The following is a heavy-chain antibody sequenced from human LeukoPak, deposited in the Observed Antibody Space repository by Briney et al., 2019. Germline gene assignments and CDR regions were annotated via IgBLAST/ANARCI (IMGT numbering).Heavy chain of an antibody. J-gene: IGHJ4*02. CDR2: INHSGST. CDR3: ARGRGRINDY. D-gene: IGHD3-16*01. Sequence: SETLSLTCAVYGGSFSGYYWSWIRQPPGKGLEWIGEINHSGSTNYNPSLKSRVTISVDTSKNQFSLKLSSVTAADTAVYYCARGRGRINDYWGQGTLVTVSS. V-gene: IGHV4-34*01. CDR1: GGSFSGYY.